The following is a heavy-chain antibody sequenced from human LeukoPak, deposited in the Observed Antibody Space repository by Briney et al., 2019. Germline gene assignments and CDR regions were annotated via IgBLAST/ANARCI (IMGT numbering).Heavy chain of an antibody. V-gene: IGHV4-59*08. J-gene: IGHJ5*02. Sequence: LEWIGYFSLGETTSYTSSLKSRVTISRDTSKNQESLKLTSVTAADTAVYYCARWDELDWAFGTWGPGTLVTVSS. D-gene: IGHD2-21*01. CDR3: ARWDELDWAFGT. CDR2: FSLGETT.